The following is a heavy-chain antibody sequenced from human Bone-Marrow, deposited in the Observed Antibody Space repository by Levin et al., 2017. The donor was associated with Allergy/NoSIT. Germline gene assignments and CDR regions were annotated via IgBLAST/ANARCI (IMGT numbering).Heavy chain of an antibody. CDR2: ISSSGSYI. CDR1: ESTFKTYI. D-gene: IGHD2-2*02. V-gene: IGHV3-21*04. J-gene: IGHJ6*02. CDR3: ARVRCSTSDCYRTGYDYFGLDV. Sequence: KSGGSLRLSCVASESTFKTYIMTWVRQAPGKGLEWVSTISSSGSYIFYAESVMGRFTISRDNAKNSLFLQMNSLRVEDTAIYYCARVRCSTSDCYRTGYDYFGLDVWGQGTTVTVSS.